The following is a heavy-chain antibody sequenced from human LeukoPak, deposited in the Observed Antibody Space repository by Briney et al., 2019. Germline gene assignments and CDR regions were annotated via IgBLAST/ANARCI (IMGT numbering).Heavy chain of an antibody. D-gene: IGHD6-19*01. CDR2: IYHSGTT. CDR1: GGSISSGGYS. CDR3: AGYSSGWSSGGGY. Sequence: SQTLSLTCAVSGGSISSGGYSWSWIRQPPGKGLEWIGYIYHSGTTYYSPSLKSRVAISLNRSNNQFSLRLSSVTAADTAVYFCAGYSSGWSSGGGYWGQGTLVTVSS. V-gene: IGHV4-30-2*01. J-gene: IGHJ4*02.